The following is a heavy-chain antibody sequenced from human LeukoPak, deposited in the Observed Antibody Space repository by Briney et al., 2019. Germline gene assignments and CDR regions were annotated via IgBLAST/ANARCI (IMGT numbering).Heavy chain of an antibody. D-gene: IGHD1-26*01. V-gene: IGHV3-23*01. CDR2: ISGSGGST. Sequence: GGSLRLSCAASGFTFSSYAMSWVRQAPGKGLEWVSAISGSGGSTYYADSVKGRFTISRDNSKNTLYLQMNSLRAEDTAVYYCAKAWWDLPVPYNWFDPWGQGTLVTVSS. J-gene: IGHJ5*02. CDR1: GFTFSSYA. CDR3: AKAWWDLPVPYNWFDP.